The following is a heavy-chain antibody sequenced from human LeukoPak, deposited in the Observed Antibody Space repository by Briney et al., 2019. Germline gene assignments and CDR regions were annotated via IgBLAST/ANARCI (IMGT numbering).Heavy chain of an antibody. CDR2: ISYDGNNK. J-gene: IGHJ3*02. Sequence: GGSLRLSCAASGFTFSSYAMHWVRQAPGKGLEWVAVISYDGNNKYYADSVKGRFTISRDNSKNTLYLQMNSLRAEDTAVYYCAKDLVRGVIVDAFDIWGQGTMVTVSS. CDR1: GFTFSSYA. CDR3: AKDLVRGVIVDAFDI. V-gene: IGHV3-30*04. D-gene: IGHD3-10*01.